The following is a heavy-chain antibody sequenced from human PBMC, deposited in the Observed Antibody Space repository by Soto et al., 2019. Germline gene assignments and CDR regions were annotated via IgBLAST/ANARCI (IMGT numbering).Heavy chain of an antibody. CDR2: ISYDGSNK. CDR3: AGAYYYDSSGHYYVLGVPPALDY. Sequence: PGGSLRLSCAASGFTFTTYGMHWVRQAPGKGLEWVAVISYDGSNKYYADSVKGRFTISRDNSKNTLYLQMNSLRAEDTAVYYCAGAYYYDSSGHYYVLGVPPALDYWGQGTLVTVSS. V-gene: IGHV3-30*03. CDR1: GFTFTTYG. D-gene: IGHD3-22*01. J-gene: IGHJ4*02.